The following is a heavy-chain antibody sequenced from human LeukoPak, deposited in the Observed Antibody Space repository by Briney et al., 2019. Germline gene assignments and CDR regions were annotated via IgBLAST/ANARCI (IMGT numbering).Heavy chain of an antibody. D-gene: IGHD4-17*01. V-gene: IGHV3-30*03. CDR2: ISYVGATK. CDR3: VTDRGDGDYNFYGMDV. J-gene: IGHJ6*02. CDR1: GFTFSSYG. Sequence: GGSLRLSCEVSGFTFSSYGMHWVRQAPGKGLEWVAVISYVGATKFYEDSVKGRFTISRDNSKNTLYLQMNSLRAEDTALYYCVTDRGDGDYNFYGMDVWGQGTTVTVSS.